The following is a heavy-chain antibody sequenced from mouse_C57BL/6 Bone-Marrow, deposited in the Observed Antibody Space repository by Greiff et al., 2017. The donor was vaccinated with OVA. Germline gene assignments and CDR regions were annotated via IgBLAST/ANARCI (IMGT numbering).Heavy chain of an antibody. V-gene: IGHV1-64*01. CDR2: IHPNSGST. CDR3: ARRGIYYDYDGFAY. D-gene: IGHD2-4*01. J-gene: IGHJ3*01. Sequence: VQLQQPGAELVKPGASVKLSCKASGYTFTSYWMHWVKQRPGQGLEWIGMIHPNSGSTNYNEKFKSKATLTVDKSSSTAYMQLSSLTSEDSAVYDCARRGIYYDYDGFAYWGQGTLVTVSA. CDR1: GYTFTSYW.